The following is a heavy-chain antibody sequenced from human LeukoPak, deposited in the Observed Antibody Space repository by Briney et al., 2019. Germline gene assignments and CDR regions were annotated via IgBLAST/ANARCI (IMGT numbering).Heavy chain of an antibody. V-gene: IGHV3-30*18. CDR2: ISYDGSNK. CDR1: GFTFSSYG. J-gene: IGHJ4*02. CDR3: AKDPLPLL. Sequence: GGSLRLSCAASGFTFSSYGMHWVRQAPGKGLEWVAVISYDGSNKYYADSVKGRFTISRDNSKNTLYLQMNSLRAEDTAVYYCAKDPLPLLWGQGTLVTVSS.